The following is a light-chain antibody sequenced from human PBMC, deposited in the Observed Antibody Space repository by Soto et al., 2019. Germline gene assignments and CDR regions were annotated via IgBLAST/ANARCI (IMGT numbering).Light chain of an antibody. Sequence: DIQMTQSPSSLSASVVDSVTITGLASQGISTDVDWYRQKPGKAPELLISGASNLHSGVPSRFSGSGSGTNFTLTISSLQPEDFATYYCQQANSFPITFGQGTRLEIK. V-gene: IGKV1-12*01. CDR1: QGISTD. CDR3: QQANSFPIT. CDR2: GAS. J-gene: IGKJ5*01.